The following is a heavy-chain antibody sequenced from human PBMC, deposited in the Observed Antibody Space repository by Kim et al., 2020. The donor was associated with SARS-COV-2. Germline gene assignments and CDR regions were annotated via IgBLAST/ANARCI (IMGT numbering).Heavy chain of an antibody. Sequence: SDSYTNYIPHFQGHVTISADKSISTAYLQWSSLKASDTAMYYCARHESDYWGQGTLVTVSS. CDR2: SDSYT. CDR3: ARHESDY. J-gene: IGHJ4*02. V-gene: IGHV5-10-1*01.